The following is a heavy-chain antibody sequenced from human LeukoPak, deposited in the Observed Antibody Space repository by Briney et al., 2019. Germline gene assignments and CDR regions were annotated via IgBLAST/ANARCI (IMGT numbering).Heavy chain of an antibody. Sequence: GGSLRLSCAASGFTFSSYSMNWVRQAPGKGLEWVSSISSSSSYIYYADSVKGRFTISRDNAKNSLYLQMNSLRAEDTAVYYCARDGYSYGYPYYLDYWGQGTLVTVSS. J-gene: IGHJ4*02. CDR3: ARDGYSYGYPYYLDY. V-gene: IGHV3-21*01. D-gene: IGHD5-18*01. CDR2: ISSSSSYI. CDR1: GFTFSSYS.